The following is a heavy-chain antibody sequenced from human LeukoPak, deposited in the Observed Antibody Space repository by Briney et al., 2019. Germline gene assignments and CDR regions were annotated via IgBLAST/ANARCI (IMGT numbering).Heavy chain of an antibody. Sequence: GGSLRLSCAASGFILSSCGMHWGCQAPGKGLEGVAGIGYDGNNKYSADSVKGRFTISRDNSKNTLYLQMNSLRAEDTAVYYCAQDQGYGSERVYYFDYWGQGTLVTVSS. D-gene: IGHD5-12*01. J-gene: IGHJ4*02. CDR3: AQDQGYGSERVYYFDY. V-gene: IGHV3-33*06. CDR2: IGYDGNNK. CDR1: GFILSSCG.